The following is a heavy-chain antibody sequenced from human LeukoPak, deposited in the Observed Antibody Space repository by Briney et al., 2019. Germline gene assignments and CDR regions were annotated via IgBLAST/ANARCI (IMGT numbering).Heavy chain of an antibody. V-gene: IGHV1-18*01. CDR3: ARQVGATKSPFDY. CDR1: GYTFTSYG. CDR2: ISAYNGNT. D-gene: IGHD1-26*01. Sequence: ASVKVSCKASGYTFTSYGISWVRQAPGQGLEWMGWISAYNGNTNYAQKFQGRVTMTRDMSTSTVYMELSSLRSEDTAVYYCARQVGATKSPFDYWGQGTLVTVSS. J-gene: IGHJ4*02.